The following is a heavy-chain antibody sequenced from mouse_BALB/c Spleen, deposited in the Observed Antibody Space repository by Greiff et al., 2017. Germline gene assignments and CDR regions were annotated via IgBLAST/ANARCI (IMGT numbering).Heavy chain of an antibody. J-gene: IGHJ3*01. Sequence: DLVKPGASVKLSCKASGYTFTSYWINWIKQRPGQGLEWIGRIAPGSGSTYYNEMFKGKATLTVDTSSSTAYIQLSSLSSEDSAVYFCARETSGVWFAYWGQGTLVTVSA. V-gene: IGHV1S41*01. D-gene: IGHD4-1*01. CDR1: GYTFTSYW. CDR2: IAPGSGST. CDR3: ARETSGVWFAY.